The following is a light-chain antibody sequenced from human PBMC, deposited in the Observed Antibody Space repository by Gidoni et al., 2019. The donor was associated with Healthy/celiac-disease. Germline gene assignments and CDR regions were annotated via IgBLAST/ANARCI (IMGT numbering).Light chain of an antibody. CDR1: QGIRND. CDR3: LQDYNYPRT. J-gene: IGKJ1*01. V-gene: IGKV1-6*01. CDR2: AAS. Sequence: AIQMTPSPSSLSSSVGDRVTITCRASQGIRNDLGWYQQQPGKAPKLLIYAASSLQSGVPSRFSGSGSGTDFTLTISSLQPEDFATYYCLQDYNYPRTFXXXTKVEIK.